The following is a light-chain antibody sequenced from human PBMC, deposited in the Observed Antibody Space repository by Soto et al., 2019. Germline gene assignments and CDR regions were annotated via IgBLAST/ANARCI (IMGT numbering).Light chain of an antibody. CDR2: GAS. J-gene: IGKJ3*01. Sequence: EKVMTQSPATLSVSPGERATLSCRASQSVSSNLAWYQQKPGQAPRLLIYGASTRATGIPARFSGSGSGTEFTLTISSLQSEDFAVYYCQQYNNWLGFTFGPGTKVDIK. CDR1: QSVSSN. CDR3: QQYNNWLGFT. V-gene: IGKV3-15*01.